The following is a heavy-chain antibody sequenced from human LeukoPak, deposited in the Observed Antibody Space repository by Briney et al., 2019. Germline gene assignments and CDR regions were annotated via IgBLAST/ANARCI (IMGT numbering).Heavy chain of an antibody. V-gene: IGHV4-61*02. CDR1: GGSISSGSYY. D-gene: IGHD2-15*01. Sequence: PSETLSLTCTVSGGSISSGSYYWSWIRQPAGKGLEWIGRIYTSGSTNYNPSLKSRVTISVDTSKNQFSLKLSSVTAADTAVYYCARDLGYCSGGSCYSAWFDPWGQGTLVTVSS. CDR3: ARDLGYCSGGSCYSAWFDP. J-gene: IGHJ5*02. CDR2: IYTSGST.